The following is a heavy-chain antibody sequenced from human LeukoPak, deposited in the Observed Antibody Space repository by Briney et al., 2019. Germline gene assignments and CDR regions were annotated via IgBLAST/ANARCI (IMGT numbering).Heavy chain of an antibody. CDR1: GFSFSSHW. CDR3: AREGFGYYFDY. D-gene: IGHD3-10*01. CDR2: IKQDGSEK. J-gene: IGHJ4*02. Sequence: LSLTCAASGFSFSSHWMSWVRQAPGKGLEWVANIKQDGSEKYYVDPVKGRFTISRDNAKNSLYLQMNSLRPEDTAVYYCAREGFGYYFDYWGQGTLVTVSS. V-gene: IGHV3-7*01.